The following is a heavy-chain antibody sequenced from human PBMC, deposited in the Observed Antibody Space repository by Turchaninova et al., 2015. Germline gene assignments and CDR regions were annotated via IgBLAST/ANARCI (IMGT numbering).Heavy chain of an antibody. CDR2: AYYWSSWSN. CDR3: ARGAQNAFDI. CDR1: SASLRTNGHD. Sequence: APDIVHHPRTLPPHCAVSSASLRTNGHDWNGIGQAPARGLEWLGRAYYWSSWSNNYAVSVKSRITINPDTSKNQFFLQLQSMTPEDSGIYYCARGAQNAFDIWGQGTLVTVSS. J-gene: IGHJ3*02. V-gene: IGHV6-1*01.